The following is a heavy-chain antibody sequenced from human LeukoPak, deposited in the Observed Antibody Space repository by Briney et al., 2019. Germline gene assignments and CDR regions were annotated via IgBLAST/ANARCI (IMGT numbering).Heavy chain of an antibody. CDR1: GYTFTGYY. V-gene: IGHV1-2*02. D-gene: IGHD3-10*01. J-gene: IGHJ6*02. CDR3: ARYGVLLWFGESPYGMDV. Sequence: ASVKVSCKASGYTFTGYYMHWVRQAPGQGLEWMGWINPNSGGTNYAQKFQGRVTMTRDTSISTAYMELSRLRSDDTAVYYCARYGVLLWFGESPYGMDVWGQGTTVTVSS. CDR2: INPNSGGT.